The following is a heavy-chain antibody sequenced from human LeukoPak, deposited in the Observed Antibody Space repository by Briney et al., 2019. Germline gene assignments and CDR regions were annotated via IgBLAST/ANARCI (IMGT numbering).Heavy chain of an antibody. D-gene: IGHD3-9*01. CDR2: INHSGST. Sequence: SETLSLTCAVYGGSFSGYYWSWIRQPPGKGLEWIGEINHSGSTNYNPSLKSRVTISVDTSKNQFSLKLSSVTAADTAVYYCARRGGYDILTGYTYNWFDPWGQGTLVTVSS. CDR3: ARRGGYDILTGYTYNWFDP. J-gene: IGHJ5*02. CDR1: GGSFSGYY. V-gene: IGHV4-34*01.